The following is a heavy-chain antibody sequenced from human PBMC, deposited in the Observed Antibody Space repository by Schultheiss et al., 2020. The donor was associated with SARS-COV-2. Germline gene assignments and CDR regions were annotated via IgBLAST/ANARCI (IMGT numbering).Heavy chain of an antibody. Sequence: GGSLRLSCAASGFTFSTYGMHWVRQAPGKGLEWVAVISYDGTNKYYTDSVKGRFTISRDNSKNTLYLQMNSLRAEDTAVYYCARDELWGYSYGWGGDYWGQGALVTVSS. CDR1: GFTFSTYG. V-gene: IGHV3-30*03. D-gene: IGHD5-18*01. CDR3: ARDELWGYSYGWGGDY. J-gene: IGHJ4*02. CDR2: ISYDGTNK.